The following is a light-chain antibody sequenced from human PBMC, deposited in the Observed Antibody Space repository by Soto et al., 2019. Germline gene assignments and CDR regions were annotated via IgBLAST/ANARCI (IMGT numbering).Light chain of an antibody. CDR1: SSDVGVYNY. Sequence: QSVLTQPASVSGSPGQSITISCTGTSSDVGVYNYVSWYQQHPGKAPKLMIYEVSNRPSGVSNRFSGSKSGNTASLTISGLQAEDEADYYCSSYTSSSTYVFGTGSTYAFGTGTKVTVL. CDR2: EVS. CDR3: SSYTSSSTYVFGTGSTYA. V-gene: IGLV2-14*01. J-gene: IGLJ1*01.